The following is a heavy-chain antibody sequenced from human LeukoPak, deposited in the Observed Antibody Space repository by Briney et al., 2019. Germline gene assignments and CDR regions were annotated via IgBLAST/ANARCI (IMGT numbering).Heavy chain of an antibody. J-gene: IGHJ4*02. V-gene: IGHV3-23*01. D-gene: IGHD2-21*01. Sequence: GGSLRLSCVASGFTFDDYAMSWVRQAPGKGLEWVSAISAGGTTYYADSVRGRFTISRDSSKNTLYLQMNSLRAEDAAVYYCAKAPVTSCRGAYCYPFDYWGQGTLVTVSS. CDR2: ISAGGTT. CDR3: AKAPVTSCRGAYCYPFDY. CDR1: GFTFDDYA.